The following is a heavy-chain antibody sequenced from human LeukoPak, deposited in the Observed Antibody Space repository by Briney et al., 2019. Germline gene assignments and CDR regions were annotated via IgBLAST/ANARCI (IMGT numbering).Heavy chain of an antibody. D-gene: IGHD2-2*01. CDR2: IYDSGST. V-gene: IGHV4-59*08. CDR3: ARQNCSTTRCYFDW. J-gene: IGHJ4*02. CDR1: GGSISSYY. Sequence: PSETLSLTCTVSGGSISSYYWSWIRQPPGKGLEWIGYIYDSGSTNYNPSLKSRVTISLDTSKNQFSLKLSSVTAADTAVYYCARQNCSTTRCYFDWWGQGTLVTVSS.